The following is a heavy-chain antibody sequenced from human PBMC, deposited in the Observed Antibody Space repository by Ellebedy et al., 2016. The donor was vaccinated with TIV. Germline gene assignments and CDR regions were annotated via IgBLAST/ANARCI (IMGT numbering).Heavy chain of an antibody. D-gene: IGHD4-17*01. CDR1: GFTFSSYS. J-gene: IGHJ3*02. V-gene: IGHV3-48*01. CDR2: ISSSSSTR. CDR3: ARAHDYGEYDQSDDAFDI. Sequence: GESLKISCAASGFTFSSYSMNWVRQAPGKGLEWVSYISSSSSTRYYADSVKGRFTISRDNSKNTLYLQMNSLRAEDTAVYYCARAHDYGEYDQSDDAFDIWGKGTMVTVSS.